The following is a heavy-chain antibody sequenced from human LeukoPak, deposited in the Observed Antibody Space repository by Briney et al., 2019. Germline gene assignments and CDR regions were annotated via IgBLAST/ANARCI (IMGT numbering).Heavy chain of an antibody. Sequence: GASVKVSCKASGYTFTSYGISWVRQAPGQGLEWMGWISAYNGNTNYAQKRQGRVTMTTDTSTSTAYMELRSLRSDDTAVYYCARSGWIRLWSTAYYYYGMDVWGQGTTVTVSS. CDR3: ARSGWIRLWSTAYYYYGMDV. V-gene: IGHV1-18*01. CDR2: ISAYNGNT. D-gene: IGHD5-18*01. CDR1: GYTFTSYG. J-gene: IGHJ6*02.